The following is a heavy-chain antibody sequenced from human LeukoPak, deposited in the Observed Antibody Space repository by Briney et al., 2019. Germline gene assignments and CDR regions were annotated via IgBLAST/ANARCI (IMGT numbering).Heavy chain of an antibody. CDR3: ATDSRIAAASTYFDY. J-gene: IGHJ4*02. D-gene: IGHD6-13*01. V-gene: IGHV1-69*05. Sequence: SVKVSCKASGGTFSSYAIGWVRHAPGQGLEWMGGIIPIFGTANYAQKFQGRVTITTAESTSTAYMELSSLRSEATAVYSCATDSRIAAASTYFDYWGQGTLVTVSS. CDR2: IIPIFGTA. CDR1: GGTFSSYA.